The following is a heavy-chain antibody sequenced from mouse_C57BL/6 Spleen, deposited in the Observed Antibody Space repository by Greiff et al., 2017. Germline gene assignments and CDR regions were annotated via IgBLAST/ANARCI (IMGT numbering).Heavy chain of an antibody. Sequence: EVQLQESGPGLVKPSQSLSLTCSVTGYSITSGYYWNWIRQFPGNKLEWMGYISYDGSNNYNPSLKNRISITRDTSKNQFFLKLNSVTTEDTATYYCARDTTYYSNYGFAYWGQGTLVTVSA. CDR2: ISYDGSN. J-gene: IGHJ3*01. CDR3: ARDTTYYSNYGFAY. V-gene: IGHV3-6*01. D-gene: IGHD2-5*01. CDR1: GYSITSGYY.